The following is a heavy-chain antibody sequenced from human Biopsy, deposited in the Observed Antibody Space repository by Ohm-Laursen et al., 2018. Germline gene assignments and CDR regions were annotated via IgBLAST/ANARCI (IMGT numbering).Heavy chain of an antibody. V-gene: IGHV3-73*01. Sequence: GSLRLSCAAPGFNLSALALHWARQASGGGLEWVGRIKKKSNNDATAYAESMKGRFSIFRDDSKSTSFLQMNSLKIEDTAVYFCTRSAGYGYDYWGQGILVTVSS. CDR1: GFNLSALA. D-gene: IGHD5-12*01. CDR2: IKKKSNNDAT. J-gene: IGHJ4*02. CDR3: TRSAGYGYDY.